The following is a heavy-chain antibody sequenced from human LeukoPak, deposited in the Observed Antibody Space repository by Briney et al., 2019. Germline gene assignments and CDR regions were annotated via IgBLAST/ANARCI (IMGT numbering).Heavy chain of an antibody. Sequence: GGSLRLSCAASGFTVGSNYMSWVRQAPGKGLEWVSVIYSGGSTYYADSVKGRFTISRDNSKNTLYLQMNSLRAEDTAVYYCATLSVVGANFDYWGQGTLVTVSS. J-gene: IGHJ4*02. V-gene: IGHV3-53*01. CDR1: GFTVGSNY. D-gene: IGHD1-26*01. CDR3: ATLSVVGANFDY. CDR2: IYSGGST.